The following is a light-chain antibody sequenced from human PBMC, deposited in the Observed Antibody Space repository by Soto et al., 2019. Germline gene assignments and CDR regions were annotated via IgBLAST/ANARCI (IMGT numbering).Light chain of an antibody. CDR2: LNSDGSH. Sequence: QPVLTQSPSASASLGASVKLTCTLSSGHSSYAIAWHQQHPGKGPRYLMILNSDGSHTKADGIPDRFSGSSSGAERYLTISSLQSEDEADYYCQTWGAGIRVFGGGTKLTVL. V-gene: IGLV4-69*01. CDR1: SGHSSYA. J-gene: IGLJ3*02. CDR3: QTWGAGIRV.